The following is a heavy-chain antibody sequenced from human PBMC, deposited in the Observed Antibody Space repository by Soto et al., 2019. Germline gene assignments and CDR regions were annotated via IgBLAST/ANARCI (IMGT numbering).Heavy chain of an antibody. CDR2: IYDSGST. D-gene: IGHD5-18*01. CDR3: ARLGYGYGADESDS. CDR1: GGFISRSNYY. Sequence: SETLSLTCNVSGGFISRSNYYWGWIRQPPGKGLEWIGNIYDSGSTYYNPSLRSRVTISVDTSKNQFSLKLSSVTAADTAFYYCARLGYGYGADESDSWGQGTLVTVSS. V-gene: IGHV4-39*01. J-gene: IGHJ5*02.